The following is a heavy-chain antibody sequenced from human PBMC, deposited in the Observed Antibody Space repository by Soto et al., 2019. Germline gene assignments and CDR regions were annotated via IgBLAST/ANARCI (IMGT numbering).Heavy chain of an antibody. CDR3: TREDSSYYYGMDV. V-gene: IGHV3-49*04. J-gene: IGHJ6*02. D-gene: IGHD5-18*01. CDR1: GFTFGDYA. Sequence: GGSLRLSCTASGFTFGDYAMSWVRQAPGKGLEWVGFIRSKAYGGTTEYAASVKGRFTISRDDSKSIAYLQMNSLKNEDTAVYYCTREDSSYYYGMDVGGQGTTVTVYS. CDR2: IRSKAYGGTT.